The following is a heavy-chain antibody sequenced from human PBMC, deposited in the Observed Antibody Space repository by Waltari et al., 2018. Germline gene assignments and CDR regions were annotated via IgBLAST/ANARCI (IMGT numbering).Heavy chain of an antibody. CDR1: GYTFTGYY. Sequence: QVQLVQSGAEVKKPGASVKVSCKASGYTFTGYYMHWVRQAPGQGLEWMGWINPNSVGTNYAQKFQGRVTMTRDTSISTAYMELSRLRSDDTAVYYCARLDSGSYLFDYWGQGTLVTVSS. CDR3: ARLDSGSYLFDY. J-gene: IGHJ4*02. V-gene: IGHV1-2*02. CDR2: INPNSVGT. D-gene: IGHD1-26*01.